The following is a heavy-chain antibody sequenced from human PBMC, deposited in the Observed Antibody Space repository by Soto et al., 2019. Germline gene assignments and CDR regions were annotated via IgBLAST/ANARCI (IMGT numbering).Heavy chain of an antibody. CDR1: GYTFTGYY. Sequence: GASVKVSCKASGYTFTGYYVHWVREAPGQGLEWMGWINPETGGTSYAQKFQGRVTLSRDTSINTAYLELSRLRFDDAAVYFCARERYQVISDGMDVWGPGTTVTVSS. CDR3: ARERYQVISDGMDV. CDR2: INPETGGT. D-gene: IGHD2-2*01. J-gene: IGHJ6*02. V-gene: IGHV1-2*02.